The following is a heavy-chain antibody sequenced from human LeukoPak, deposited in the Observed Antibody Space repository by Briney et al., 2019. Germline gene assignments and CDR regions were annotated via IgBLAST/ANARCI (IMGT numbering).Heavy chain of an antibody. J-gene: IGHJ4*02. D-gene: IGHD5-24*01. CDR3: ARGIRWLQFDY. CDR2: IYYSGST. CDR1: GGSISSYY. Sequence: PSETLSLTCTVSGGSISSYYWSWIRQPPGKGLEWIGYIYYSGSTNYNPSLKSRVTISVDTSKNQFSLKLSSVTAADTAVYYCARGIRWLQFDYWGQGTLVTVSS. V-gene: IGHV4-59*12.